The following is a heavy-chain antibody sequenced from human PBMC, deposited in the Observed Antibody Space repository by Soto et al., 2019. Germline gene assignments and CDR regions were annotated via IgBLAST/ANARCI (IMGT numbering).Heavy chain of an antibody. Sequence: GESLKISCKASGYIFSDYWIAWVRQMPGKGLELMGIIFPRDSDTRYTPSFQGQVTISADRSITTAYLQWRSLKASDTAMYYCARHFDCSTTSCYYFDYWGQGTLVTVSS. CDR3: ARHFDCSTTSCYYFDY. V-gene: IGHV5-51*01. D-gene: IGHD2-2*01. CDR2: IFPRDSDT. CDR1: GYIFSDYW. J-gene: IGHJ4*02.